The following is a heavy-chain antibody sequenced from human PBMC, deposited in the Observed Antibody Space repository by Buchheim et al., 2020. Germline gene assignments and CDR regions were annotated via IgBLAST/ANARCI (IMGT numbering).Heavy chain of an antibody. V-gene: IGHV4-4*02. CDR2: IYHSGST. D-gene: IGHD2-15*01. CDR1: GGSISSSNW. Sequence: QVQLQESGPGLVKPSETLSLTCAVSGGSISSSNWWSWVRQPPGKGLEWIGEIYHSGSTNYNPSLKSRVTISVDKSKNQFSLKLGSVTAADTAVYYCARGGASGQVAVAATLYYYGMDVWGQGTT. J-gene: IGHJ6*02. CDR3: ARGGASGQVAVAATLYYYGMDV.